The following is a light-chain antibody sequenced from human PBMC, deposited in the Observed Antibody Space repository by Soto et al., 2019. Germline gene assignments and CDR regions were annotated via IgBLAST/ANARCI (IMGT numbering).Light chain of an antibody. J-gene: IGLJ3*02. Sequence: QSVLTQPASVSGSPGQSITISCTGTSSDVGYYNYVSWYQQHPGKAPKLMIYEVSNRPSGVSNRFSGSKSGSTASLTISGRQAEDEADYYCSSYTTSSTLVVFGGGTKLTVL. CDR3: SSYTTSSTLVV. CDR2: EVS. V-gene: IGLV2-14*01. CDR1: SSDVGYYNY.